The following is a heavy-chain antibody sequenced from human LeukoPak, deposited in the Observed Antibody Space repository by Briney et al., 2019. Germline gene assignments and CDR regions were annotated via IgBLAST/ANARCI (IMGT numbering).Heavy chain of an antibody. CDR3: ATYGDYEIDY. D-gene: IGHD4-17*01. V-gene: IGHV4-39*01. CDR2: IYYSGST. Sequence: SETLSLTCTVSGGSISSSSYYWGWIRQPPGKGLEWIGSIYYSGSTYYNPSLKSRVTISVDTSKNQFSLKLSPVTAADTAVYYCATYGDYEIDYWGQGTLVTVSS. J-gene: IGHJ4*02. CDR1: GGSISSSSYY.